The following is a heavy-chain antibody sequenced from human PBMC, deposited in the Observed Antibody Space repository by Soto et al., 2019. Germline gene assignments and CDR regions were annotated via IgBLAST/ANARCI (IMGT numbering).Heavy chain of an antibody. Sequence: QVQLVESGGGVVQPGRSLRLSCAASGFTFSSYGMHWVRQAPCKGLEWVAVISYDGSNKYYADSVKGRFTISRDNSKNTLYLQMNSLRAEDTAVYYCAKDQTSHVLLWFGELLYPNWFDPWGQGTLVTVSS. CDR3: AKDQTSHVLLWFGELLYPNWFDP. V-gene: IGHV3-30*18. J-gene: IGHJ5*02. CDR1: GFTFSSYG. D-gene: IGHD3-10*01. CDR2: ISYDGSNK.